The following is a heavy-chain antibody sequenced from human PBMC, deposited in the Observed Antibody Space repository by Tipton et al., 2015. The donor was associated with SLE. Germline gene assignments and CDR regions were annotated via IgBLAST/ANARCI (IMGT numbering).Heavy chain of an antibody. V-gene: IGHV4-61*01. J-gene: IGHJ4*02. CDR2: IYHTGST. CDR3: SHMGYLYDFDF. CDR1: GDSISSSSYY. D-gene: IGHD3-16*02. Sequence: TLSLTCIVSGDSISSSSYYWSWIRQPPGKGLEWIGYIYHTGSTNYNPSLKSRITISLDTSKNQFSLKLSSVTAADTAVYYCSHMGYLYDFDFWGRGILVTVSS.